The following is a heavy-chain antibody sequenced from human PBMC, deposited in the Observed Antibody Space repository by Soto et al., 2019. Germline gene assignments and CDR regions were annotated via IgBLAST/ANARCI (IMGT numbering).Heavy chain of an antibody. CDR1: GYASTSYA. CDR3: ARSIVVVPALDY. Sequence: ASVXVSCKASGYASTSYAMHWVRQAPGQRLEWMGWINAGNGNTKYSQKFQGRVTITRDTSASTAYMELSSLRSEDTAVYYCARSIVVVPALDYWGQGTLVTVSS. D-gene: IGHD2-21*02. CDR2: INAGNGNT. J-gene: IGHJ4*02. V-gene: IGHV1-3*01.